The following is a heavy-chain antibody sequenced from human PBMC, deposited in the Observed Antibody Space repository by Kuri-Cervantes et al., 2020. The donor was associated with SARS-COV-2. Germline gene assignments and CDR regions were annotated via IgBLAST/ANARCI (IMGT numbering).Heavy chain of an antibody. D-gene: IGHD6-6*01. CDR2: IISIFGTA. CDR3: ARGYSSSSASSFDH. J-gene: IGHJ4*02. Sequence: SVKVSCKASGGTFSSYAISWVRQAPGQGLEWMGGIISIFGTANYAQKFQGRVTITTDESTSTAYMELSSLRSEDTAVYYCARGYSSSSASSFDHWGQGTLVTVSS. V-gene: IGHV1-69*05. CDR1: GGTFSSYA.